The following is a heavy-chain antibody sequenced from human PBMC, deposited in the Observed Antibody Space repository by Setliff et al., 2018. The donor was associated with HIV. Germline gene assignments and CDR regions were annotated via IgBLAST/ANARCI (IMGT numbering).Heavy chain of an antibody. V-gene: IGHV4-39*01. CDR3: ARLGIANAPDDY. CDR2: VFHIGST. D-gene: IGHD2-21*01. J-gene: IGHJ4*02. Sequence: PSETLSLTCSVSSGSISSNTYYRSWIRQPPGRGLEWIASVFHIGSTYHNPSLKSRVSISIDTSKTQVSLKLRSVTAADTAVYYCARLGIANAPDDYWGQGTLVTVSS. CDR1: SGSISSNTYY.